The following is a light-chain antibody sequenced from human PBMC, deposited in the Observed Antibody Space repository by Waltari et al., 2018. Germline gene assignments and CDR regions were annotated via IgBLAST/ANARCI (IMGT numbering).Light chain of an antibody. CDR2: AAS. CDR1: QSISNY. J-gene: IGKJ3*01. V-gene: IGKV1-39*01. Sequence: DIQMTQSPSSLSASVGDRVTITCRASQSISNYLNWYQQKPGEAPKLLIYAASSLQSGVPSRFSGSGSGTDFALTISSLQPEDFATYYCQQSYSTLPFTFGPGTK. CDR3: QQSYSTLPFT.